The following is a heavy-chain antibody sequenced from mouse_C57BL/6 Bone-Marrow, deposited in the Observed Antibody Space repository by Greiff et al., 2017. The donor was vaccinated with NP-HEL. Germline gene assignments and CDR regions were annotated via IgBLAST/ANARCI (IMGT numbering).Heavy chain of an antibody. CDR2: ISSGSSTI. J-gene: IGHJ2*01. CDR1: GFTFSDYG. CDR3: ASHYYGTDYYFDY. Sequence: EVMLVESGGGLVKPGGSLKLSCAASGFTFSDYGMHWVRQAPEKGLEWVAYISSGSSTIYYADTVKGRFTISRDNAKNTLFLQMTSLRSEDTAMYYCASHYYGTDYYFDYWGQGTTLTVSS. D-gene: IGHD1-1*01. V-gene: IGHV5-17*01.